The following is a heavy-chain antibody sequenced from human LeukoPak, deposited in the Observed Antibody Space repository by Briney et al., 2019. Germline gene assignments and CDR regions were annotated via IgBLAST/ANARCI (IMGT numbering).Heavy chain of an antibody. V-gene: IGHV1-18*01. D-gene: IGHD1-26*01. CDR3: ARDGWGERSLNDAFDI. CDR2: ISAYNGNT. J-gene: IGHJ3*02. Sequence: ASVKVSCKASGYTFTSYGISWVRQAPGQGLEWMGWISAYNGNTNYAQKLQGRVTMTTDTSTSTAYMELRSLTSDDTAVYYCARDGWGERSLNDAFDIWGQGTMVTVSS. CDR1: GYTFTSYG.